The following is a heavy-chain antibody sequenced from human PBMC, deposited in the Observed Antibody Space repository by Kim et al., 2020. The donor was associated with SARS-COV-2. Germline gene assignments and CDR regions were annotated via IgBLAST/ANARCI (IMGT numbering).Heavy chain of an antibody. CDR1: GGSFSGYY. V-gene: IGHV4-34*01. CDR3: ASENYYGSGSYVFDY. D-gene: IGHD3-10*01. Sequence: SETLSLTCAVYGGSFSGYYWSWIRQPPGKGLEWIGEINHSGSTNYNPSLKSRVTISVDTSKNQFSLKLSSVTAADTAVYYCASENYYGSGSYVFDYWGQG. J-gene: IGHJ4*02. CDR2: INHSGST.